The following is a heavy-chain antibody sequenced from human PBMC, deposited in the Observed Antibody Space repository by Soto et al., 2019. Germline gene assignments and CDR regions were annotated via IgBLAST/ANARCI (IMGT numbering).Heavy chain of an antibody. J-gene: IGHJ6*01. CDR1: GFTFSSYA. CDR2: ISGSGGST. V-gene: IGHV3-23*01. D-gene: IGHD3-3*01. CDR3: AKDSLTIFGLALRYGMGV. Sequence: GGSLRLSCAASGFTFSSYAMSWVRQAPGKGLEWVSAISGSGGSTYYADSVKGRFTISRDNSKNTLYLQMNSLRAEDTAVYYCAKDSLTIFGLALRYGMGVRGQGATVTVLS.